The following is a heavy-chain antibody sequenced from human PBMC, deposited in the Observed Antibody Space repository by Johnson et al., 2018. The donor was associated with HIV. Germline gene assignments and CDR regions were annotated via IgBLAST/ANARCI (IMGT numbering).Heavy chain of an antibody. Sequence: VQLVESGGGVVQPGRSLRVSCAASGFSFSSYGMHWVRQAPGKGLEWVAVISHDGSNKYYVDSVKGRFTISRDNSKNTLYLEMNSLGAEDTAVYYCARGRTGTKYDAFDIWGQGTMVTVSS. J-gene: IGHJ3*02. V-gene: IGHV3-30*03. CDR3: ARGRTGTKYDAFDI. CDR1: GFSFSSYG. D-gene: IGHD1-7*01. CDR2: ISHDGSNK.